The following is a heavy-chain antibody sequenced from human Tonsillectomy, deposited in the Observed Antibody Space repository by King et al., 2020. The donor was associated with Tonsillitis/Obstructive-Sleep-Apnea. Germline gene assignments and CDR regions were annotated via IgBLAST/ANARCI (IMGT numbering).Heavy chain of an antibody. J-gene: IGHJ6*02. CDR3: ARALDYGDYVNYYGMDV. Sequence: QMQLQESGSGLLKPSQTLSLTCAVSGGSISSGGYSWSWIRQPPGKGLEWIGYICHSGSTFYNSSLKSRLNMSVDRSKNQFSLKLSSVTAADTAVYYCARALDYGDYVNYYGMDVWGQGTTVTVSS. V-gene: IGHV4-30-2*01. D-gene: IGHD4-17*01. CDR2: ICHSGST. CDR1: GGSISSGGYS.